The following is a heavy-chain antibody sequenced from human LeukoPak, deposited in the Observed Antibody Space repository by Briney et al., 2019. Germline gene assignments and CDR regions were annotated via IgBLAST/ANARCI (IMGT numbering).Heavy chain of an antibody. CDR1: NYSISNSLY. D-gene: IGHD4-17*01. CDR3: ARGTYGYYMDV. Sequence: KSPESPSLTRIRPNYSISNSLYWGWLGQPPGKGLEWIGRIYRIGSTLYNRSLKSRVSPSLDTSKNQFSLKLSSVTAADTAVYFCARGTYGYYMDVWGKGTTVTVSS. J-gene: IGHJ6*03. CDR2: IYRIGST. V-gene: IGHV4-38-2*02.